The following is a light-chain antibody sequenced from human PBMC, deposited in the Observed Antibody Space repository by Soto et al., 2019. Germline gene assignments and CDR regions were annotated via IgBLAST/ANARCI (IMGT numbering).Light chain of an antibody. CDR2: EVS. J-gene: IGLJ1*01. Sequence: QSVLSHPASVSWSPGHSITISCTGTSSDVGGYNYVSWYQQHPGEAPKLMIYEVSNQPSGVSNRFSGSKSGNTASLTISGLQAEEEADYYCSSYTSSATYVFGTGTKVTVL. CDR3: SSYTSSATYV. CDR1: SSDVGGYNY. V-gene: IGLV2-14*01.